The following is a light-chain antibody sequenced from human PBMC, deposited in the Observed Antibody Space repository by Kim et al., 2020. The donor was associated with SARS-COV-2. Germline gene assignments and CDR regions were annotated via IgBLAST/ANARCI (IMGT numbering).Light chain of an antibody. J-gene: IGLJ3*02. CDR1: SSNVGSHF. CDR2: KDN. Sequence: GQRVTISCSGSSSNVGSHFVNWYQQLPGTAPKVFIYKDNQRPSGVPDRFSGSQSGTSASLAISGLQSEDEADYYCATWDVTLSGWVFGGGTQLTVL. V-gene: IGLV1-44*01. CDR3: ATWDVTLSGWV.